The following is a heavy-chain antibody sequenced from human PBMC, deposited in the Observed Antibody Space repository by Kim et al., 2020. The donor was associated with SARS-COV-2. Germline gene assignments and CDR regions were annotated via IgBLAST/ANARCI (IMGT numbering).Heavy chain of an antibody. V-gene: IGHV1-24*01. D-gene: IGHD4-17*01. J-gene: IGHJ4*02. Sequence: ASVKVSCKVSGYTLTELSMHWVRQDPGKGLEWMGGFDSEDGETIYAQKFQGRVTMTEDTSTDTAYMELSSLRSEDTAVYYCATGATVTLYPFDYWGQGTLVTVSS. CDR2: FDSEDGET. CDR3: ATGATVTLYPFDY. CDR1: GYTLTELS.